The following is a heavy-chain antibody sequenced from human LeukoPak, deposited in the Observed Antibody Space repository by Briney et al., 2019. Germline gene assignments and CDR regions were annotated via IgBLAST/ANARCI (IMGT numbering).Heavy chain of an antibody. Sequence: PSETLSLTCTVSGDTLTSGSRYWSWIRQPAGKGLEWIGHFYSSTRTTYNPSLESRVTISGDTAKNQFSLKLDSVTAADTAVYFCARCMSELDYGDYAYYYHMDVWGKGTTVTVSS. CDR2: FYSSTRT. CDR1: GDTLTSGSRY. V-gene: IGHV4-61*09. D-gene: IGHD4-17*01. CDR3: ARCMSELDYGDYAYYYHMDV. J-gene: IGHJ6*04.